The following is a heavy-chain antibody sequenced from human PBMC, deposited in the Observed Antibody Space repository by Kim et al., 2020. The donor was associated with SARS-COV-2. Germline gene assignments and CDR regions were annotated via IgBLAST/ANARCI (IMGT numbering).Heavy chain of an antibody. V-gene: IGHV1-2*02. D-gene: IGHD6-19*01. CDR2: INPNSGGT. Sequence: ASVKVSCKASGYTFTGYYMHWVRQAPGQGLEWMGWINPNSGGTNYAQKFQGRVTMTRDTSISTAYMELSRLRSDDTAVYYCARVPAVAGYAFDIWGQGTMVTVSS. J-gene: IGHJ3*02. CDR1: GYTFTGYY. CDR3: ARVPAVAGYAFDI.